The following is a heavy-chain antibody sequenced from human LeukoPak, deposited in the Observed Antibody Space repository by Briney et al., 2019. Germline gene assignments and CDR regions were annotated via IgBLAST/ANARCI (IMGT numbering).Heavy chain of an antibody. Sequence: PSETLSLTCTVSGGSISSYYWSWIRQPPGKGLEWIGYIYYSGSTNYNPSLKSRVTISVDTSKNQFSLKLSSVTAADTAVYYCAGSGYCTNGVCYDAFDIWGQGTMVTVSS. CDR2: IYYSGST. V-gene: IGHV4-59*01. D-gene: IGHD2-8*01. J-gene: IGHJ3*02. CDR3: AGSGYCTNGVCYDAFDI. CDR1: GGSISSYY.